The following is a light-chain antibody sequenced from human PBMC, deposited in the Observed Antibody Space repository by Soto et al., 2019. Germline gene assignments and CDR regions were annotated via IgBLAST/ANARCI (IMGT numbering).Light chain of an antibody. Sequence: QSALTQPPSASGSPGQSVTLSCTGTSSDVGGYNYVSWYQQHLGKAPKLMIYEVSKRPSGVPDRFSGSKSGNTASLTVSGLQAEDEADYYCSSYAGSNNVVFGGGTKLTVL. CDR2: EVS. CDR1: SSDVGGYNY. CDR3: SSYAGSNNVV. J-gene: IGLJ2*01. V-gene: IGLV2-8*01.